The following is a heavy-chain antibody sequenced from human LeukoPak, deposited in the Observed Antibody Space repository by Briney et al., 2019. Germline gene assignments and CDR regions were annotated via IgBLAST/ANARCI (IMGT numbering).Heavy chain of an antibody. V-gene: IGHV3-74*01. CDR2: INSDGSST. CDR1: GFSFSSYW. D-gene: IGHD6-19*01. J-gene: IGHJ4*02. Sequence: GGSLRLSCAASGFSFSSYWMHWVRQAPGKGLVWVSRINSDGSSTSYADSVKGRFTISRDNAKNTLDLQMNSLRAEDTAVYYCASSSRIAVAGYAFDIWGQGSLVTVSS. CDR3: ASSSRIAVAGYAFDI.